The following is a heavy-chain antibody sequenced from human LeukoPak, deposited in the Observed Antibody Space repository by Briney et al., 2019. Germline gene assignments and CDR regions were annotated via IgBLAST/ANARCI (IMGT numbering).Heavy chain of an antibody. Sequence: SETLSLTCTVSGGSISSGSYYWSWIRQPAGKGLEWIGRIYTSGSTNYNPSLKSRVSMSIDTSKNQFSLKLSSVTAADTAVYYCARSPGYSSSWYGAFDYWGQGTLVTVSS. V-gene: IGHV4-61*02. CDR1: GGSISSGSYY. CDR2: IYTSGST. J-gene: IGHJ4*02. D-gene: IGHD6-13*01. CDR3: ARSPGYSSSWYGAFDY.